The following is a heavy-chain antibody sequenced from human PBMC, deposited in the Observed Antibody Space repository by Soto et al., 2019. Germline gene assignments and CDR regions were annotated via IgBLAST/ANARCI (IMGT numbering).Heavy chain of an antibody. Sequence: QVPLVQSGAEVKKPGASVKVSCKASGYTFTSYGISWVRQAPGQGLEWMGWISAYNGNTNYAQKLQGRVTMTTDTSTSTAYMELRSLRSDDTAVYYCARVRCSSTSCLLGAFDIWGQGTMVTVSS. CDR2: ISAYNGNT. CDR1: GYTFTSYG. CDR3: ARVRCSSTSCLLGAFDI. J-gene: IGHJ3*02. V-gene: IGHV1-18*01. D-gene: IGHD2-2*01.